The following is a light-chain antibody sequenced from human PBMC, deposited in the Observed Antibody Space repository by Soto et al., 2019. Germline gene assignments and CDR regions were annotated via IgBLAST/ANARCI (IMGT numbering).Light chain of an antibody. CDR3: QQYNNWPPIT. Sequence: ELVLTQSPGTLSLSPGESATLSCRASQSVSSNLAWYQQEPGQAPRLLIYGASTRATGIPARFSGSGSGTEFTLTISSLQSEDFAVYYCQQYNNWPPITFGQGTRLEIK. J-gene: IGKJ5*01. CDR2: GAS. CDR1: QSVSSN. V-gene: IGKV3-15*01.